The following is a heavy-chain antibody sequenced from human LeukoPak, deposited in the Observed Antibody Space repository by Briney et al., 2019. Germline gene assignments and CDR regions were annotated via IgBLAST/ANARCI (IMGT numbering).Heavy chain of an antibody. D-gene: IGHD3-22*01. J-gene: IGHJ1*01. CDR3: ARGSSGYYVPAEYFQH. CDR1: GFTFSDYY. V-gene: IGHV3-11*01. Sequence: GGSLRLSCAASGFTFSDYYMTWIRQAPGKGLEWVSYISSSGSTIYHADSVKGRFTISRDNAKNSLYLQMNSLRAEDTAVYYCARGSSGYYVPAEYFQHWGQGTLVTVSS. CDR2: ISSSGSTI.